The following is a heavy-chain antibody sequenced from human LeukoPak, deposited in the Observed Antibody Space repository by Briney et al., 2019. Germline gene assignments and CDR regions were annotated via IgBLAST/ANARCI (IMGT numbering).Heavy chain of an antibody. CDR1: GFTFSSYW. V-gene: IGHV3-30*18. CDR2: ISYDGSNK. D-gene: IGHD3-22*01. Sequence: GGSLRLSCAASGFTFSSYWMNWARQAPGKGLEWVAVISYDGSNKYYADSVKGRFTISRDNSKNTLYLQMNSLRAEDTAVYYCAKSPRYYYDSSGYPLDYWGQGTLVTVSS. J-gene: IGHJ4*02. CDR3: AKSPRYYYDSSGYPLDY.